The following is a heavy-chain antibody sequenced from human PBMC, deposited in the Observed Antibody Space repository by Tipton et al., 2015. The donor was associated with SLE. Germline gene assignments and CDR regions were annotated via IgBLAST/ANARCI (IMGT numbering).Heavy chain of an antibody. D-gene: IGHD6-19*01. CDR2: ISGSGGST. Sequence: SLRLSCAASGFTFSSYAMSWVRQAPGKGLEWVSAISGSGGSTYYADSVKGRFTISRDNAKNSLYLQMNSLRAEDTAVYYCARDGRQWLVNLADYWGQGTLVTVSS. J-gene: IGHJ4*02. CDR3: ARDGRQWLVNLADY. V-gene: IGHV3-23*01. CDR1: GFTFSSYA.